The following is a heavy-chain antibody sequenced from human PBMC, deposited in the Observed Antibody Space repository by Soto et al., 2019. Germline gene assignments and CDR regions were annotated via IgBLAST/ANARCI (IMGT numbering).Heavy chain of an antibody. V-gene: IGHV3-7*03. Sequence: SGGSLRLSCAASGFTFSCCWMSWVRQAPGKGLEWVANIKHDGSEKYYVDSVKGRFTISRDDAKKSLSLQMNSLRAEDTAVYYCARGRGLDVWGQGTTVTVSS. CDR1: GFTFSCCW. CDR2: IKHDGSEK. J-gene: IGHJ6*02. CDR3: ARGRGLDV.